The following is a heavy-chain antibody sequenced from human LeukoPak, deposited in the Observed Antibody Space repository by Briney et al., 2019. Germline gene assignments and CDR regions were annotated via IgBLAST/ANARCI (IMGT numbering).Heavy chain of an antibody. V-gene: IGHV4-38-2*02. J-gene: IGHJ4*02. CDR3: ARDGQTYYYGSGSYYPFDY. CDR2: IYYSGST. D-gene: IGHD3-10*01. Sequence: SETLSLTCTVSGYSISSGYYWGWIRQPPGKGLEWIGSIYYSGSTYYNPSLNSRVTISVDTSKNQFSLKLSSVTAADTAVYYCARDGQTYYYGSGSYYPFDYWGRGTLVTVSS. CDR1: GYSISSGYY.